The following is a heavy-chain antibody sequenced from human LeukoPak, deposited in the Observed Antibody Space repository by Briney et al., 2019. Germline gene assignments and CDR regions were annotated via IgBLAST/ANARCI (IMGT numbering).Heavy chain of an antibody. V-gene: IGHV3-23*01. Sequence: GGSLRLSCAASGFTFSSYAMSWVRQAPGKGLEWVSAISGSGGSTYYADSVKGRFTISRDNAKNSLYLQMNSLRAEDTAVYYCARDRPTEVHFDYWGQGTLVTVSS. CDR3: ARDRPTEVHFDY. D-gene: IGHD6-6*01. CDR1: GFTFSSYA. J-gene: IGHJ4*02. CDR2: ISGSGGST.